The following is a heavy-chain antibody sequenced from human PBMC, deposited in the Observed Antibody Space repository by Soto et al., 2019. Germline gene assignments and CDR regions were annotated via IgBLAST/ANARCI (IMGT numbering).Heavy chain of an antibody. CDR1: GYTFTSYG. CDR2: ISAYNGHT. J-gene: IGHJ4*02. Sequence: QVQLVQYGAEVKKPGSSVNVSCKASGYTFTSYGITWVRQAPGQGLEWMRWISAYNGHTNYAQKLQGRVTMTTDTSTSTAYMELRSLRSDDTAVYYCASEFGGWGDYWGQGTLGTVSS. CDR3: ASEFGGWGDY. V-gene: IGHV1-18*01. D-gene: IGHD3-16*01.